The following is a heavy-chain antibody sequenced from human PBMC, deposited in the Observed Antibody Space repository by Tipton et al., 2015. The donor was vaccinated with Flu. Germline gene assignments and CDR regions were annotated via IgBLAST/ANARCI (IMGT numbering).Heavy chain of an antibody. CDR1: GFSIATYT. D-gene: IGHD3-10*01. CDR3: ARGSGAGNGWHV. V-gene: IGHV3-21*06. CDR2: ISTTSRNI. J-gene: IGHJ4*02. Sequence: SLRLSCVASGFSIATYTMNWARQTPGKGLEWVSSISTTSRNIYYADSLKGRFTVSRDNAKNSVYLQLDSLGAADTAVYYCARGSGAGNGWHVWGQGTLVTASS.